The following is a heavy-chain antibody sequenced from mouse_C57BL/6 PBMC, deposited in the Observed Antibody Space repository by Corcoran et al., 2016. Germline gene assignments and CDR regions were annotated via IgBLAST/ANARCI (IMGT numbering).Heavy chain of an antibody. D-gene: IGHD1-1*01. CDR3: ARSGYYGSRWDWFAY. CDR2: INPNNGGT. V-gene: IGHV1-18*01. J-gene: IGHJ3*01. Sequence: EVQLQQSGPELVKPGASVKIPCKASGYTFTDYNMDWVKQSHGKSLEWIGDINPNNGGTIYNQKFKGKATLTVDKSSSTAYMELRSLTSEDTAVYYGARSGYYGSRWDWFAYWGQGTLVTVSA. CDR1: GYTFTDYN.